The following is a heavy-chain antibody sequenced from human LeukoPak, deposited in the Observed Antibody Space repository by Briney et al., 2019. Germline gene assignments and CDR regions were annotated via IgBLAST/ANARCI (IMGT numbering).Heavy chain of an antibody. Sequence: GGSLRLSCAASGFTLRSYAMHWVRQAPGRGLEWVAFMSFDGGTKTYADSVKGRFTISRDNSMDTLRLEMNSLRREDTAVYYCVRNNNNDYWGQGTLVTVSS. J-gene: IGHJ4*02. V-gene: IGHV3-30*02. CDR1: GFTLRSYA. CDR3: VRNNNNDY. D-gene: IGHD2/OR15-2a*01. CDR2: MSFDGGTK.